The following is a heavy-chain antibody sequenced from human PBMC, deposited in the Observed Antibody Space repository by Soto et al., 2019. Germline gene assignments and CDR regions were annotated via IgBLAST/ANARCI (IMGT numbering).Heavy chain of an antibody. CDR2: ISAYNGIA. CDR3: AREDILEYNWFDP. Sequence: ASVKVSCKASGYTFTNYGIHWVRQAPGQGLEWMGWISAYNGIANYAQKFQGRVTITADKSTSTAYMELSSLRSEDTAVYYCAREDILEYNWFDPWGQGTLVTVSS. V-gene: IGHV1-18*01. D-gene: IGHD2-15*01. CDR1: GYTFTNYG. J-gene: IGHJ5*02.